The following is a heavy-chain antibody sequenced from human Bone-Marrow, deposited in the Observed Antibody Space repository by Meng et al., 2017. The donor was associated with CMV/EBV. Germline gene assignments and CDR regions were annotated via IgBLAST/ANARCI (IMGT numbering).Heavy chain of an antibody. CDR2: IYYSGST. J-gene: IGHJ5*02. V-gene: IGHV4-59*12. D-gene: IGHD1-14*01. CDR3: ARRLPGGWFDP. Sequence: SETLSLTCTVSGGSISSYYWSWIRQPPGKGLEWIGSIYYSGSTYYNPSLKSRVTISVDTSKNQFSLKLSSVTAADTAVYYCARRLPGGWFDPWGQGTLVTVSS. CDR1: GGSISSYY.